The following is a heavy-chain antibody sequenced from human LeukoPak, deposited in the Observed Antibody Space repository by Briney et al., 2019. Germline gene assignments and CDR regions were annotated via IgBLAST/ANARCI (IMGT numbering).Heavy chain of an antibody. CDR2: IYTSGST. J-gene: IGHJ4*02. Sequence: SETLSLTCSVSGDSITGYYWNWIRQVAGKGLEWIGRIYTSGSTTYNPSLQSRVTMSIDTSKSRFSLQLTSVTAADTAVYYCARFYYDANGHYGFDYWGQGILVTVSS. D-gene: IGHD3-22*01. CDR1: GDSITGYY. V-gene: IGHV4-4*07. CDR3: ARFYYDANGHYGFDY.